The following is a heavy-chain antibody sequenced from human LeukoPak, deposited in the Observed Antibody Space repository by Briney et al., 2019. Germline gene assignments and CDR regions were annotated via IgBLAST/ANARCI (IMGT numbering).Heavy chain of an antibody. CDR3: TRWSLVYSNYAGYFDY. D-gene: IGHD4-11*01. CDR2: IYPGDSDT. Sequence: GESLKISCQGSGYIFTSYWIGWVRQMPGKGLEWMGLIYPGDSDTRYSPSFQGQVTISADKSISTAYLQWSSLKASDTAMYYCTRWSLVYSNYAGYFDYWGQGTLVTVSS. CDR1: GYIFTSYW. J-gene: IGHJ4*02. V-gene: IGHV5-51*01.